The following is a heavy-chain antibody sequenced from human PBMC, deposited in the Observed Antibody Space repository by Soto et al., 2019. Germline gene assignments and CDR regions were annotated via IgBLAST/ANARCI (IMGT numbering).Heavy chain of an antibody. Sequence: QVQLVQSGAEVKKPGASVKVSCKDSGYTCTSYGISWVRHAPGQGLEWMGWISAYNGNTNYAQKLQGRATMTKDTSTRADYMELRSLRYDDTAVYYCARDDIAAAGTVDYWGQGTLVTVSS. V-gene: IGHV1-18*01. CDR1: GYTCTSYG. CDR2: ISAYNGNT. CDR3: ARDDIAAAGTVDY. J-gene: IGHJ4*02. D-gene: IGHD6-13*01.